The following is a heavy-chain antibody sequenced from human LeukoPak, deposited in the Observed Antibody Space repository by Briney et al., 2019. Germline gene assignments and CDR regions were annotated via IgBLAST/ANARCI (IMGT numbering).Heavy chain of an antibody. CDR3: ARETSDTTPYFDY. Sequence: PSETLSLTCAVYGGSFSGYYWSWIRQPPGKGLEWIGEINHSGSTNYNPSLKSRVTISVDTTKNQFSLKLSSVTAADTAVYYCARETSDTTPYFDYWGQGTLVTVSS. V-gene: IGHV4-34*01. J-gene: IGHJ4*02. CDR2: INHSGST. CDR1: GGSFSGYY. D-gene: IGHD1-26*01.